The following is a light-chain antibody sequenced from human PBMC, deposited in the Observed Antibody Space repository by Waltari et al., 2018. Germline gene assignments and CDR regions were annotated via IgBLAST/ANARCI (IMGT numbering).Light chain of an antibody. CDR1: SSNIGSNF. Sequence: QSLLTQPPSASGTPGQRVTISCSGSSSNIGSNFVYWYQQLPGTAPKLLMSRSNQRPSGVPDRISGSKSGTSASLAISGLRSEDEAEYYCASWDDDLSGVVFGGGTKVTVL. J-gene: IGLJ2*01. CDR2: RSN. V-gene: IGLV1-47*01. CDR3: ASWDDDLSGVV.